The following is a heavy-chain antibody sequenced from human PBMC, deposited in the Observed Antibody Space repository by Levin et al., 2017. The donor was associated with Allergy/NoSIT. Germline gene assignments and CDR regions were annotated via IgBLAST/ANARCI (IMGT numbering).Heavy chain of an antibody. CDR3: AKGSRASASCSVDY. V-gene: IGHV3-23*01. CDR2: ISGSGGST. D-gene: IGHD2-2*01. Sequence: GESLKISCAASGFTFSSYAMSWVRQAPGKGLEWVSTISGSGGSTSADSVKGRFTISRDNSKNTLYLQMNSLRAEDTAVYYCAKGSRASASCSVDYWGQGTLVTVSS. CDR1: GFTFSSYA. J-gene: IGHJ4*02.